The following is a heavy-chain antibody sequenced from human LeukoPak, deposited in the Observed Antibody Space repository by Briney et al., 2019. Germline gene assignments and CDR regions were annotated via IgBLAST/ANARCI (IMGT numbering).Heavy chain of an antibody. Sequence: SETLSPTCTVSGGSISSSTYYWGWIRQPPGKGLEWIGTIYYSGSTYYNPSLKSRVTISVDTSKNQFSLKLSSETAADTAVYYCARGDSSGSLFDYWGQGTLVTVSS. D-gene: IGHD3-22*01. J-gene: IGHJ4*02. V-gene: IGHV4-39*07. CDR3: ARGDSSGSLFDY. CDR1: GGSISSSTYY. CDR2: IYYSGST.